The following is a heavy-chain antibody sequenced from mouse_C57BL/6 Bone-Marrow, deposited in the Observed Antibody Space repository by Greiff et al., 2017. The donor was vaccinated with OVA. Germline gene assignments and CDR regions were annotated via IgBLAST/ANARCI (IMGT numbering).Heavy chain of an antibody. CDR1: GYSITSGYY. CDR2: ISYDGSN. Sequence: EVQLQESGPGLVKPSQSLSLTCSVTGYSITSGYYWNWIRQFPGNKLEWMGYISYDGSNNYNPSLKNRISITRDTSKNQFFLKLNSVTTEDTATYYCAREEPWGQGTLVTVSA. CDR3: AREEP. V-gene: IGHV3-6*01. J-gene: IGHJ3*01.